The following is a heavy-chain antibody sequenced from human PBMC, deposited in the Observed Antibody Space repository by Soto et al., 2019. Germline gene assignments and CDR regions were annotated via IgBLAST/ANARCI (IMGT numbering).Heavy chain of an antibody. CDR1: GYTFTSYY. CDR2: INPSGGST. D-gene: IGHD1-7*01. Sequence: GASVKVSCKASGYTFTSYYMHWVRQAPGQGLEWMGIINPSGGSTSYAQKFQGRVTMTRDTSTSTVYMELSSLRSEDTAVYYCARGSITGTTHVEEFDYWGQGTLVTVSS. CDR3: ARGSITGTTHVEEFDY. V-gene: IGHV1-46*01. J-gene: IGHJ4*02.